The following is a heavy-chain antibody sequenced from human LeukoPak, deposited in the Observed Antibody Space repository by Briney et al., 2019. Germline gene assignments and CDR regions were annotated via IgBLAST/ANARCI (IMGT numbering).Heavy chain of an antibody. J-gene: IGHJ4*02. D-gene: IGHD1-26*01. V-gene: IGHV3-64D*06. Sequence: GGSLRLSCSASGFTFSSYAMHWVRQAPGKGLEYVSAISSNGGSTYYADSVKGRFTISRDNSKNTLYLQMSSLRAEDTAVYYCATDYEEWELPLDYWGQGTLVTVSS. CDR3: ATDYEEWELPLDY. CDR1: GFTFSSYA. CDR2: ISSNGGST.